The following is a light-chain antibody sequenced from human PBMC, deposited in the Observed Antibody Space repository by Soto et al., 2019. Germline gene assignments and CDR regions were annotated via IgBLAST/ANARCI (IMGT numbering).Light chain of an antibody. CDR2: KAS. CDR1: QSISTW. V-gene: IGKV1-5*03. CDR3: QQYERYSPLT. Sequence: DIQMTQSPSTLSASVGDRVTITCRASQSISTWLAWYQQRPGKAPKLLIYKASGLEGGVPSRFSGSGSGTDFTLTISSLQPDDFATYYCQQYERYSPLTVGGGTKVDIK. J-gene: IGKJ4*01.